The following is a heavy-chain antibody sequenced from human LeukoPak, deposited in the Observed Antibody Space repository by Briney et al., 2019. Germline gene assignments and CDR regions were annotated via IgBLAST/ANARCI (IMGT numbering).Heavy chain of an antibody. CDR3: AREPIQLWIHHAMDV. V-gene: IGHV3-49*04. CDR2: IRSKAYRGKK. Sequence: PGGSLRLSCRGYGFTFGDHAMSWVRQAPGKGLEWVGFIRSKAYRGKKEYAASVKGRFTISRDDSTSIAYLQMNSLRIEDTAVYFCAREPIQLWIHHAMDVWGQGTTVAVSS. J-gene: IGHJ6*02. D-gene: IGHD5-18*01. CDR1: GFTFGDHA.